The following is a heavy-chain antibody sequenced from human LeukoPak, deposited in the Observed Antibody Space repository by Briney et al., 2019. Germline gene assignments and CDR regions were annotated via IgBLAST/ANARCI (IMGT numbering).Heavy chain of an antibody. CDR2: FDPEDGET. V-gene: IGHV1-24*01. D-gene: IGHD2-15*01. J-gene: IGHJ6*02. CDR1: GYTLTELS. Sequence: ASVKVSCKVSGYTLTELSMHWVRQAPGKGLEWMGGFDPEDGETIYAQKFQGRVTMTEDTSTDTAYMELSSLRSEDTAVYYCATIGYCSGGSCFDYYYYYGMDVWGQGTTVTVSS. CDR3: ATIGYCSGGSCFDYYYYYGMDV.